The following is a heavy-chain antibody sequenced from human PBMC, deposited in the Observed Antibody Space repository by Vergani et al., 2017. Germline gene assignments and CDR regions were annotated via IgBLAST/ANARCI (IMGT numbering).Heavy chain of an antibody. D-gene: IGHD3-22*01. J-gene: IGHJ6*03. V-gene: IGHV3-33*06. CDR1: GFTFSSYG. CDR2: IWYDGSNK. Sequence: QVQLVESGGGVVQPGRSLRLSCAASGFTFSSYGMHWVRQAPGKGLEWVAVIWYDGSNKYYADSVKGRFTISRDNSKNTLYLQMNSLRAEDTAVYYCAKDRHREKYYYDSSGYFGKRALDYYYYYMDVWGKGTTVTVSS. CDR3: AKDRHREKYYYDSSGYFGKRALDYYYYYMDV.